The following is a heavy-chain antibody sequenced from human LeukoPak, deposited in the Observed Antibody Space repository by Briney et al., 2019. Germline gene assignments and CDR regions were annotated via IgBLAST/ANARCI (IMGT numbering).Heavy chain of an antibody. D-gene: IGHD4-17*01. CDR2: ISGSGGST. CDR1: GFTFSSFA. CDR3: ARAYGERFDY. J-gene: IGHJ4*02. Sequence: PGGSLRLSCAASGFTFSSFALSWVRQAPGKGLEWVSSISGSGGSTSYADSVKGRFTISRDNSKNTLYLQMNSLRAEDTAVYYCARAYGERFDYWGQGTLVTVSS. V-gene: IGHV3-23*01.